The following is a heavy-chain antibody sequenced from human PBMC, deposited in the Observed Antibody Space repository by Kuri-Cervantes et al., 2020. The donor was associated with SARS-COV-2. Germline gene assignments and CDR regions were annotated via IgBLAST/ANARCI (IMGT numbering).Heavy chain of an antibody. D-gene: IGHD2-8*01. CDR3: AGDRSGRTNASLRLDYFDY. V-gene: IGHV3-53*01. CDR1: GFNVSSNY. J-gene: IGHJ4*02. CDR2: IYSGGST. Sequence: GGSLRLSCAASGFNVSSNYMSWVRQAPGKGLEWVSVIYSGGSTYYADSVKGRFTISRDNSKNTLYLQMNSLRAEDTAVYYCAGDRSGRTNASLRLDYFDYWGQGTLVTVSS.